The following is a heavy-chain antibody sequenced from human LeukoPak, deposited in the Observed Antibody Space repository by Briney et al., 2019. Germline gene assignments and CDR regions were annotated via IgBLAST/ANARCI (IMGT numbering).Heavy chain of an antibody. D-gene: IGHD3-22*01. Sequence: PSETLTLTCTVSGGSISSSSHYWVWIPQPPGMGLVSIRNIYYSGSTNYSPSLKSRVTISVDTSKNQFSLKLRSVTAADTADYYCARRVAGSGYRDYWGQGTLVTVSS. CDR3: ARRVAGSGYRDY. CDR1: GGSISSSSHY. CDR2: IYYSGST. J-gene: IGHJ4*02. V-gene: IGHV4-39*01.